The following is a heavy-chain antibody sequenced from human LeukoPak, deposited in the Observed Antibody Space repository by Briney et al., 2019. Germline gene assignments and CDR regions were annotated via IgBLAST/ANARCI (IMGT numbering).Heavy chain of an antibody. J-gene: IGHJ4*02. CDR1: GFTFRSFE. D-gene: IGHD5-12*01. CDR3: ARAGSGYEDGFDY. Sequence: AGGSLRLSCAASGFTFRSFEMNWVRQAPGKGLEWVSYISSSGSTIYYADSVKGRFTISRHNAKNSLYLQMNSLRAEDTAVYYCARAGSGYEDGFDYWGQGTLVTVSS. CDR2: ISSSGSTI. V-gene: IGHV3-48*03.